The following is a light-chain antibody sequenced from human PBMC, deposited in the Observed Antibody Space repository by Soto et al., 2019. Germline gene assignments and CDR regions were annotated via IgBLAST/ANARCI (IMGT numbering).Light chain of an antibody. V-gene: IGLV2-14*01. J-gene: IGLJ2*01. CDR3: FSYTRSSIL. Sequence: QSALTQPASGSGSPGQWSTSSRTGTTSDVGGYNYAPWYRQHPGKPTKLMIYDVSNRPSGVSNRFSGSKSGNTASLTISGLQAEDEADYYCFSYTRSSILFGGGTKLTLL. CDR1: TSDVGGYNY. CDR2: DVS.